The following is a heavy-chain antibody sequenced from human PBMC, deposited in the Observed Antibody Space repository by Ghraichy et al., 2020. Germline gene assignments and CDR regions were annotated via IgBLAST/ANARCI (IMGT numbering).Heavy chain of an antibody. D-gene: IGHD2-15*01. J-gene: IGHJ6*02. CDR3: ARGPRALVVVAANGMDV. Sequence: SETLSLTCAVYGGSFSGYYWSWIRQPPGKGLEWIGEINHSGSTNYNPSLKSRVTISVETSKNQFSLKLSSMTAADTAVYYCARGPRALVVVAANGMDVWGQGTTVTVSS. CDR1: GGSFSGYY. V-gene: IGHV4-34*01. CDR2: INHSGST.